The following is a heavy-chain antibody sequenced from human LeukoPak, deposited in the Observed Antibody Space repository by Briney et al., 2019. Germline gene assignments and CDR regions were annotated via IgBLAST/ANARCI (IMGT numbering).Heavy chain of an antibody. CDR3: ARDRATMILAFDY. CDR1: GFTFSSYA. V-gene: IGHV3-30*04. Sequence: QSGGSLRLSCAASGFTFSSYAMHWVRQAPGKGLEWVAVISYDGSNKYYADSVKGRFTISRDNSKNTLYLQMNSLRAEDTAVYYCARDRATMILAFDYWGQGTLVTVPS. J-gene: IGHJ4*02. D-gene: IGHD3-22*01. CDR2: ISYDGSNK.